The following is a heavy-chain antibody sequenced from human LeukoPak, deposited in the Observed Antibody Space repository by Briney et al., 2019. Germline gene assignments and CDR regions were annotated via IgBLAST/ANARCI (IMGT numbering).Heavy chain of an antibody. D-gene: IGHD6-6*01. V-gene: IGHV3-23*01. CDR1: GFTVSTYA. CDR2: ITGSGGTT. Sequence: GGSLRLSCAASGFTVSTYAMNWVRQAPGKGLEWVSGITGSGGTTWYADSVRGRFAISRDNSKNTLYLQMNSLRAEDTATYYCAKYRTAPPYGLDVWGQGTTVTVSS. J-gene: IGHJ6*02. CDR3: AKYRTAPPYGLDV.